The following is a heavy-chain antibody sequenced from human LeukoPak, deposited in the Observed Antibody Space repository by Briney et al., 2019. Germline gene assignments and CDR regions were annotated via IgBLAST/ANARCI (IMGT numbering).Heavy chain of an antibody. Sequence: GGSLRLSCAASGFTFSSYGMHWVRQAPGKGLEWVAFIRYDGSNKYYADSVKGRFTISRDNSKNTLYLQMNSLRAEDTAVYYCAPGQDYYDSSGYSALNYWGQGTLVTVSS. J-gene: IGHJ4*02. D-gene: IGHD3-22*01. CDR2: IRYDGSNK. V-gene: IGHV3-30*02. CDR1: GFTFSSYG. CDR3: APGQDYYDSSGYSALNY.